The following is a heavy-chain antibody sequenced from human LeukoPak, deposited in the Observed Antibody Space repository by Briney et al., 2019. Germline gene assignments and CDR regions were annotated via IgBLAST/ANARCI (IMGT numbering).Heavy chain of an antibody. Sequence: SVKVSCKASGYTFTGYYMHWVRQAPGQGLEWMGWIIPIFGTAKYAQKFQGRVTITTDESTSTAYMELSSLRSEDTAVYYCASALPEGNDAFDIWGQGTMVTVSS. D-gene: IGHD1-26*01. CDR1: GYTFTGYY. CDR2: IIPIFGTA. CDR3: ASALPEGNDAFDI. V-gene: IGHV1-69*05. J-gene: IGHJ3*02.